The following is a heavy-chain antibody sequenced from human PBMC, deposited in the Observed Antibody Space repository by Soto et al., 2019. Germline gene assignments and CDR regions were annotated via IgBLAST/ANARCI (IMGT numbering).Heavy chain of an antibody. CDR2: IIPIFGTA. Sequence: QVQLVQSGAEVKKPGSSVKVSCKASGGTFSSYAISWVRQAPGQGLEWMGGIIPIFGTANYAQKSQGRVTITADESTSTAYMELSSLRSEDTAVYYCARAQEITYYYDSSGYYPFDPWGQGTLVTVSS. D-gene: IGHD3-22*01. J-gene: IGHJ5*02. V-gene: IGHV1-69*01. CDR1: GGTFSSYA. CDR3: ARAQEITYYYDSSGYYPFDP.